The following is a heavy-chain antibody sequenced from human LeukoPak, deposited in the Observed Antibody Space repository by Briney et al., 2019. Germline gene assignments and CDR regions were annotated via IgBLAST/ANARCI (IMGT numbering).Heavy chain of an antibody. CDR1: GYSISSGYY. J-gene: IGHJ4*02. CDR3: ARDVGVGATMAIDY. Sequence: SETLSLTCTVSGYSISSGYYWGWIRQPPGKGLEWIGSIYHSGSTYYNPSLKSRVTISVDTSKNQFSLKLSSETAADTAVYYCARDVGVGATMAIDYWGQGTLVTVSS. CDR2: IYHSGST. D-gene: IGHD1-26*01. V-gene: IGHV4-38-2*02.